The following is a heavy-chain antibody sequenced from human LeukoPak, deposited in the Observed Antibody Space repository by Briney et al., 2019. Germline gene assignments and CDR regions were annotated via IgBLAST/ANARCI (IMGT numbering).Heavy chain of an antibody. D-gene: IGHD2-15*01. Sequence: GRSLRLSCAASGFTFSSYGMHWVRQAPGKGLEWVAVIWYDGSNKYYADPVKGRFTISGDNSKNTLYLQMNSLRAEDTAVYYCARDSLRYCSGGSCNWFDPWGQGTLVTVSS. CDR1: GFTFSSYG. CDR3: ARDSLRYCSGGSCNWFDP. V-gene: IGHV3-33*01. J-gene: IGHJ5*02. CDR2: IWYDGSNK.